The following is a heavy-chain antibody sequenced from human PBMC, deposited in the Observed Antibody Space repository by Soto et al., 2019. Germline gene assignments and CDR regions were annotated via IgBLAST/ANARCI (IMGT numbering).Heavy chain of an antibody. CDR2: FDPEDGGT. D-gene: IGHD4-17*01. J-gene: IGHJ6*02. CDR3: ATRATVGIYYYYGLDV. Sequence: ASVKVSCKVSGHTLTELSIHWVRQAPGKGLEWMGGFDPEDGGTIYAQSFQGRVTMTEDTSTDTAYMELSSLRSEDTAVYYCATRATVGIYYYYGLDVWGQGTTVTVSS. CDR1: GHTLTELS. V-gene: IGHV1-24*01.